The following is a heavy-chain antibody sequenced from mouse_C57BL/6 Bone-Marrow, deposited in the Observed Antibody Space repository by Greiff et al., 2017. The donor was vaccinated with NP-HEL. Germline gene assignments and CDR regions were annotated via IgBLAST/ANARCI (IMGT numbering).Heavy chain of an antibody. Sequence: VKLVESGAELVKPGASVKMSCKASGYTFTTYPIEWMKQNHGKSLEWIGNFHPYNDDTKYNEKFKGKATLTVEKSSSTVYLELSRLTSDDSAVYYCARGYYGSSGYFDVWGTGTTVTVSS. D-gene: IGHD1-1*01. V-gene: IGHV1-47*01. J-gene: IGHJ1*03. CDR3: ARGYYGSSGYFDV. CDR2: FHPYNDDT. CDR1: GYTFTTYP.